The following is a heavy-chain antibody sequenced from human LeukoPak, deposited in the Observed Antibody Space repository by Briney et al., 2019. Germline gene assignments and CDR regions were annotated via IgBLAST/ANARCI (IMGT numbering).Heavy chain of an antibody. CDR3: TSPSRIVVAGTGRDY. CDR2: IRNNANGYAT. V-gene: IGHV3-73*01. Sequence: PGGSLRLSCAASGFTFSGSSMHWVRQASGKGLEWVGRIRNNANGYATAYAASVKGRFTISRDDSKSTAYLQMNSLKTEDTAVYYCTSPSRIVVAGTGRDYWGQGTLVTVSS. D-gene: IGHD6-19*01. CDR1: GFTFSGSS. J-gene: IGHJ4*02.